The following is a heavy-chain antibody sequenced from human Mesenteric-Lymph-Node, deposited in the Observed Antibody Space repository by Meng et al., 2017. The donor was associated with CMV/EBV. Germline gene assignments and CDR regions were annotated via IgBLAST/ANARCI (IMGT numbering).Heavy chain of an antibody. V-gene: IGHV3-21*01. J-gene: IGHJ6*02. CDR2: ITNTGGKV. CDR3: ARDGDYGDYTYYYYGMDV. CDR1: GFTFRSYS. D-gene: IGHD4-17*01. Sequence: GGSLRLSCATSGFTFRSYSLTWVRRAPGKGLEWVSSITNTGGKVYYADSVQGRFTISRDNAKKSLYLEMNSLRAEDSAVYYCARDGDYGDYTYYYYGMDVWGQGTTVTVSS.